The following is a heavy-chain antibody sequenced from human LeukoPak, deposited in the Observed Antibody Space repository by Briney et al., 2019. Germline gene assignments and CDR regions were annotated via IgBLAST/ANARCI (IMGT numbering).Heavy chain of an antibody. CDR2: IYYSGST. D-gene: IGHD3-3*01. V-gene: IGHV4-59*01. CDR1: GGSISSYY. CDR3: AREYGYYDFWSGPPGYMDV. J-gene: IGHJ6*03. Sequence: SETLSLTCTVSGGSISSYYWSWIRQPPGQGLEWSGYIYYSGSTNYNPSLKSRVTISVDTSKNQFSLKLSSVTAADTAVYYCAREYGYYDFWSGPPGYMDVWGKGTTVTVSS.